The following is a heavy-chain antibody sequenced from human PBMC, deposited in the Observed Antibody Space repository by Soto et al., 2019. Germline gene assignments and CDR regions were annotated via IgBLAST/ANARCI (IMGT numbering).Heavy chain of an antibody. CDR1: GFTFTSSA. V-gene: IGHV1-58*01. Sequence: SVKVSCKASGFTFTSSAVQWVRQARGQRLEWIGWIVVGSGNANYAQKFQERVTITRDMSTSTAYMELSSLRSEDTAVYYYAAVHSSYYYYGMDVWGQGTTVTVSS. J-gene: IGHJ6*02. CDR3: AAVHSSYYYYGMDV. CDR2: IVVGSGNA.